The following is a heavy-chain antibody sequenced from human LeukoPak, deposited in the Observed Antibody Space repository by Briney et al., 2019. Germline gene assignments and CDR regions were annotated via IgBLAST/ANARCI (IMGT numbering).Heavy chain of an antibody. CDR1: GGSISSSY. V-gene: IGHV4-4*07. D-gene: IGHD3-10*01. J-gene: IGHJ4*02. Sequence: SETLSLTCTVSGGSISSSYWTWVRQPAGKGLEWIGRIYTSGSTNYNPSLKSRVTMSVDTPKNQFSLKLSSMTAADTAVYYCARSGFSGSYCFDSWGQGTLVTVSS. CDR2: IYTSGST. CDR3: ARSGFSGSYCFDS.